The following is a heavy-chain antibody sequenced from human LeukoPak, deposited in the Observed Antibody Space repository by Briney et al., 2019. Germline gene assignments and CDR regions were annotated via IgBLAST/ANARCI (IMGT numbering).Heavy chain of an antibody. J-gene: IGHJ6*02. V-gene: IGHV3-66*01. CDR2: ITSAGAT. CDR1: GFTVTRNY. D-gene: IGHD3/OR15-3a*01. CDR3: ATRGLSGYYYGMDV. Sequence: GGSLRLSCAASGFTVTRNYMSWARLAPGKGLEWVSIITSAGATHYATSVKGRFTISRDSSKNTVYLQMNSLRAEDTAVYNCATRGLSGYYYGMDVWGQGTTVTVSS.